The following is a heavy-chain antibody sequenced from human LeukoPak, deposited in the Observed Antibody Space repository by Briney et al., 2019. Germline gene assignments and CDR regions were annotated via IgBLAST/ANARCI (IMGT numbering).Heavy chain of an antibody. D-gene: IGHD6-13*01. Sequence: PGGSLRLSCAASGFTFSSYAMSWVRQAPGKGLEWASAISGSGGSTYYADSVKGRFTISRDNSKNTLYLQMNSLRAEDTAVYYCAKGFAPGGSWNNWFDPWGQGTLVTVSS. CDR1: GFTFSSYA. CDR3: AKGFAPGGSWNNWFDP. CDR2: ISGSGGST. J-gene: IGHJ5*02. V-gene: IGHV3-23*01.